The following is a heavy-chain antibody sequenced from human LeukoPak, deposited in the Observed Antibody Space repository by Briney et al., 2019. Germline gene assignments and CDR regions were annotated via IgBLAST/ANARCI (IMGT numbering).Heavy chain of an antibody. V-gene: IGHV3-74*01. CDR3: ASYSGSYYGFDY. J-gene: IGHJ4*02. CDR1: GFTFSTYS. CDR2: INSDGSST. D-gene: IGHD1-26*01. Sequence: GGSLRLSCVVSGFTFSTYSMNWVRQAPGKGLVWVSRINSDGSSTSYADSVKGRFTISRDNAKNTLYLQMNSLRAEDTAVYYCASYSGSYYGFDYWGQGTLVTVSS.